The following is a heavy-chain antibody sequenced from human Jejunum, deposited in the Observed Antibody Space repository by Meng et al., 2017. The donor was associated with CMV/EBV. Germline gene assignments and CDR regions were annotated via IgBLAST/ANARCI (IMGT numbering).Heavy chain of an antibody. CDR1: GDSFTNRIYY. V-gene: IGHV4-39*07. Sequence: SGDSFTNRIYYWGWIRQSPRKGLDWVASIHYTGGTYYNPSLKSRVTISVDTSKSQFSLELTSVTAADTAIYYCVRDRGDGSGSYYDYWGPGTVVTVSS. J-gene: IGHJ4*02. CDR2: IHYTGGT. D-gene: IGHD3-10*01. CDR3: VRDRGDGSGSYYDY.